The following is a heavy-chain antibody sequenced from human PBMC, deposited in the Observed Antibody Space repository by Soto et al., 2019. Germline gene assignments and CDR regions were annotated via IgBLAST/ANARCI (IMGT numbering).Heavy chain of an antibody. J-gene: IGHJ4*02. D-gene: IGHD6-6*01. V-gene: IGHV4-61*01. CDR3: ARDPLAYSSSHFFDQ. CDR2: IYYSGST. Sequence: QVQLQESGPGLVKPSETLSVTCSVSGASVSSGSHYWCWIRQSPGKGLEWIGFIYYSGSTHYDPSLNSRVTISEDTSKNQFSLKVSSVTTADTAVYFCARDPLAYSSSHFFDQWGQGTLVTVSS. CDR1: GASVSSGSHY.